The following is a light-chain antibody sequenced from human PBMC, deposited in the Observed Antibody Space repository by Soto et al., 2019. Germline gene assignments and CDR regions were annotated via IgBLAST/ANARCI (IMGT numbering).Light chain of an antibody. CDR1: SSDVGGYNY. Sequence: QSALTQPASVSGSPGQSITISCNGTSSDVGGYNYVSWYQHHPGKAPKVMIYDVSNRPSGVSNRFSGSKSGNTASLTISGLQAEDEADYYCSSYTISSTLVFGGGTKVTVL. J-gene: IGLJ2*01. CDR2: DVS. CDR3: SSYTISSTLV. V-gene: IGLV2-14*03.